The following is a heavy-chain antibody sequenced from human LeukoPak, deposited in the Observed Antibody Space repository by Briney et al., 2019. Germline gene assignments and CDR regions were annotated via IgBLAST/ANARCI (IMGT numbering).Heavy chain of an antibody. Sequence: ASVTVSFKSTGYTFTDYYMHGVRQAGGRGGEGVGWINPNRGGTNYPQKFQGRVTMTRDTSISTAYMELSRLRSDDTAVYYCARSSLQIPYFDWLPNYQAGSAVYYYMDVWGKGTTVTVSS. D-gene: IGHD3-9*01. CDR2: INPNRGGT. CDR3: ARSSLQIPYFDWLPNYQAGSAVYYYMDV. CDR1: GYTFTDYY. J-gene: IGHJ6*03. V-gene: IGHV1-2*02.